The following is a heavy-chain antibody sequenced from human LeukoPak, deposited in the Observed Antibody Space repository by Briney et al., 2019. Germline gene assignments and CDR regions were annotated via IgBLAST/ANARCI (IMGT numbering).Heavy chain of an antibody. Sequence: PGGSLRLSCAASGFTFSTYAMHWVRQAPGKGLESVPAISSNGGSTYYANSVKGRFTISRDNSKNTLYLQMGSLRAEDMAVYYCARAGIGRALDIWGQGTMVTVSS. D-gene: IGHD6-13*01. CDR2: ISSNGGST. J-gene: IGHJ3*02. CDR1: GFTFSTYA. V-gene: IGHV3-64*01. CDR3: ARAGIGRALDI.